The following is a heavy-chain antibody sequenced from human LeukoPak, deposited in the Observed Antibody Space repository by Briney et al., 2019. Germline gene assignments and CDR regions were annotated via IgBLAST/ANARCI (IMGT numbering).Heavy chain of an antibody. CDR3: ARDVWGIGAADGVKNYHYCYMDV. V-gene: IGHV4-61*02. CDR2: IYTSGNT. D-gene: IGHD6-13*01. Sequence: SETLSLTCTVSGGSISSGSFYWSWIRQPAGKGLEWIGRIYTSGNTNYNPSLKSRVTISVDTSKNQFSLRLTSVTAADTAVYYCARDVWGIGAADGVKNYHYCYMDVWSKGTTVTVSS. CDR1: GGSISSGSFY. J-gene: IGHJ6*03.